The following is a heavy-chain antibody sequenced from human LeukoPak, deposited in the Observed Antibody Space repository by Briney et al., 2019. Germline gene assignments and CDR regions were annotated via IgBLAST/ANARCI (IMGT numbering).Heavy chain of an antibody. V-gene: IGHV4-61*02. CDR3: ARVRAYGSGSYYYYYYMDV. CDR1: GGSISSGSYY. D-gene: IGHD3-10*01. J-gene: IGHJ6*03. Sequence: TLSLTCTVSGGSISSGSYYWSWIRQPAGKGLEWIGRIYTSGSTNYNPSLKSRVTISVDTSKNQFSLKLSSVTAADTAVYYCARVRAYGSGSYYYYYYMDVWGKGTTVTVSS. CDR2: IYTSGST.